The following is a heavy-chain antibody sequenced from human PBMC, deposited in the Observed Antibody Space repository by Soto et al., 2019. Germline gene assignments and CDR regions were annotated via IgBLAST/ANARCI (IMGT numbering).Heavy chain of an antibody. J-gene: IGHJ6*02. CDR1: GFTFSSYG. D-gene: IGHD5-18*01. Sequence: QVQLVESGGGVVQPGRSLRLSCAASGFTFSSYGMHWVRQAPGKGLEWVAVISYDGSNKYYADSVKGRFTISRDNSKNTLYLQMNSLRAEDTAVYYCATVDTAMAIYYYGMDVWGQGTTVTVSS. V-gene: IGHV3-30*03. CDR3: ATVDTAMAIYYYGMDV. CDR2: ISYDGSNK.